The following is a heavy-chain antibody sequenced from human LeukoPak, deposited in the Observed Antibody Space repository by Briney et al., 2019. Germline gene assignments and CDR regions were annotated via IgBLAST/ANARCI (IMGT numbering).Heavy chain of an antibody. CDR1: GGSFSGYY. Sequence: KPSETLSLTCAVYGGSFSGYYWSWIRQPPGKGLEWIGEINHSGSTNYNPSLKSRVTISVDTSKNQFSLKLSSVTAADTAVYYCASATPGYCSSTSCYPGPYYYYGMDVWGQGTTVTVSS. J-gene: IGHJ6*02. V-gene: IGHV4-34*01. CDR3: ASATPGYCSSTSCYPGPYYYYGMDV. D-gene: IGHD2-2*01. CDR2: INHSGST.